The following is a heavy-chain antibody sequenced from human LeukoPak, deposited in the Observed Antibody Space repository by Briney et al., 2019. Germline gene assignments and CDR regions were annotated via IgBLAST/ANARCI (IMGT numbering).Heavy chain of an antibody. D-gene: IGHD6-13*01. V-gene: IGHV3-30-3*01. CDR3: ARGDSYSDFDY. CDR1: GFTFSSYA. J-gene: IGHJ4*02. Sequence: GGSLRLSCAASGFTFSSYAMHWVRQAPGKGLEWAAVISYDGSNKYYADSVKGRFTISRDNSKNTLYLQMNSLRAEDTAVYYCARGDSYSDFDYWGQGTLVTVSS. CDR2: ISYDGSNK.